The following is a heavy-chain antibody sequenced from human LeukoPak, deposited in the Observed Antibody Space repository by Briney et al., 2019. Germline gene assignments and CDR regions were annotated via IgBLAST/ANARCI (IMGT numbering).Heavy chain of an antibody. CDR3: ARDRAGYYDSSGPLDY. CDR2: ISYDGSNK. J-gene: IGHJ4*02. V-gene: IGHV3-30-3*01. D-gene: IGHD3-22*01. CDR1: EFTFSTYA. Sequence: GGSLRLSCAASEFTFSTYAMQWVRQAPGRGLGWVAVISYDGSNKYYADSVKGRFTISRDKSKSTLYLQMNNLRADDTAVYSCARDRAGYYDSSGPLDYWGQGTLVTVSS.